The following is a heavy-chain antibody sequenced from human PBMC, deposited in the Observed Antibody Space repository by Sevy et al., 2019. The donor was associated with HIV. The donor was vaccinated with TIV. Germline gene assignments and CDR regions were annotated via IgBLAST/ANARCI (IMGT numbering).Heavy chain of an antibody. CDR1: GFIFSNYW. CDR3: ARGGGYSSGWYASYNNWFDP. CDR2: IKQDGSEK. J-gene: IGHJ5*02. Sequence: GGSLRLSCSASGFIFSNYWMSWVRQAPGKGLEWVANIKQDGSEKYYVDSVKGRFTISRDNAKNSLYLQMNSLRAEDTAVYYCARGGGYSSGWYASYNNWFDPWGQGTLVTVSS. V-gene: IGHV3-7*01. D-gene: IGHD6-19*01.